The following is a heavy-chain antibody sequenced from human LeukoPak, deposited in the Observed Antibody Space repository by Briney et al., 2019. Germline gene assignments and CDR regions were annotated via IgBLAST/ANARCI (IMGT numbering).Heavy chain of an antibody. CDR2: ISYDGSNK. Sequence: GGSLRLSCAASGFTFSSYAMHWVRQAPGKGLEWVAVISYDGSNKYYADSVKGRFTISRDKSKNTMYLQMNSLRPEDTAVYYCARGPPYVEMARITYYYYMDVWGKGTTVTVSS. J-gene: IGHJ6*03. CDR3: ARGPPYVEMARITYYYYMDV. V-gene: IGHV3-30*04. D-gene: IGHD5-24*01. CDR1: GFTFSSYA.